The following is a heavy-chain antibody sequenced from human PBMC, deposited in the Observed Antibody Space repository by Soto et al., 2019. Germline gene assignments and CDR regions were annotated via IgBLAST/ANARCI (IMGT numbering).Heavy chain of an antibody. Sequence: GGSLRLSCAASGFTFSSYWMSWVRQAPGKGLEWVANIKQDGSEKYYVDSVKGRFTISRDNAKNSLYLQMNSLRAEDTAVYYCARDLEYSSFIEPTFDYWGQGTLVTVSP. J-gene: IGHJ4*02. CDR3: ARDLEYSSFIEPTFDY. CDR2: IKQDGSEK. CDR1: GFTFSSYW. V-gene: IGHV3-7*03. D-gene: IGHD6-6*01.